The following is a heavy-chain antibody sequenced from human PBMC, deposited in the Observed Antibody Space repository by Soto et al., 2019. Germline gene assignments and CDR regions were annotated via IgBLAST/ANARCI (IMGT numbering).Heavy chain of an antibody. Sequence: GASVKVSCKASGCTFTGYYMHWVRQAPGQGLEWMGWINPNSGGTNYAQKFQGWVTMTRDTSISTAYMELSRLRSDDTAVYYCARSTHYYYYGMDVWGQGTTVTVSS. D-gene: IGHD2-15*01. J-gene: IGHJ6*02. CDR1: GCTFTGYY. CDR3: ARSTHYYYYGMDV. V-gene: IGHV1-2*04. CDR2: INPNSGGT.